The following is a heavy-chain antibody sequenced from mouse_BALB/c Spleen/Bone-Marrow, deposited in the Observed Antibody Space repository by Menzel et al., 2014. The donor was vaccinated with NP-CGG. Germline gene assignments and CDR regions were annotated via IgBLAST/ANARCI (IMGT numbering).Heavy chain of an antibody. Sequence: QGQLKESGAELVRPGASVEGSCKASGYAFTIYLIEWIKQRPGQGLEWIGVINPGSGGSYYNEKFKGKATLTADKSSSTAYMQLSSLASDDSAVYFCARLGRDYFDYWGQGTTLTVSS. CDR1: GYAFTIYL. V-gene: IGHV1-54*01. CDR2: INPGSGGS. D-gene: IGHD4-1*01. J-gene: IGHJ2*01. CDR3: ARLGRDYFDY.